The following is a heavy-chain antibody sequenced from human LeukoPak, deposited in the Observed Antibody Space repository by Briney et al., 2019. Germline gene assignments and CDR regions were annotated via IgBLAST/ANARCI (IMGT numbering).Heavy chain of an antibody. Sequence: PSETLSLTCTVSGGSISSGGYYWSWIRQHPGKGLEWIGYIYYSGSTYYNPSLKSRVTISVDTSKNQFSLKLSSVTAADTAVYYCARRSYGTDYFDYWGQGTLVTVSS. CDR3: ARRSYGTDYFDY. J-gene: IGHJ4*02. V-gene: IGHV4-31*03. CDR2: IYYSGST. D-gene: IGHD5-18*01. CDR1: GGSISSGGYY.